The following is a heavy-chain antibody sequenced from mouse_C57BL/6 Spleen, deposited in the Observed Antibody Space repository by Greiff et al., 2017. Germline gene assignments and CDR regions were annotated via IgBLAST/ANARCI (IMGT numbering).Heavy chain of an antibody. CDR2: IWSDGST. V-gene: IGHV2-6-1*01. D-gene: IGHD1-1*01. Sequence: VKLMESGPGLVAPSQSLSITCTVSGFSLTSYGVHWVRQPPGKGLEWLVVIWSDGSTTYNSALKSRLSISKDNSKSQVFLKMNSLQTDDTAMYYCARHRGSSKYYAMDYWGQGTSVTVSS. CDR3: ARHRGSSKYYAMDY. CDR1: GFSLTSYG. J-gene: IGHJ4*01.